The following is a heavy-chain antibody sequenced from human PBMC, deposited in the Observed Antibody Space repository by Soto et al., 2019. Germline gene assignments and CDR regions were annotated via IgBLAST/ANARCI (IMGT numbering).Heavy chain of an antibody. CDR2: IWYDGSNK. J-gene: IGHJ4*02. D-gene: IGHD2-15*01. V-gene: IGHV3-33*08. CDR1: GFTFSNYA. CDR3: ARADGWPLDY. Sequence: GGSLRLSCTASGFTFSNYAMSWVRQAPGKGLEWVAVIWYDGSNKYYADSVKGRFTISRDNSKNTLYLQMNSLRVEDTAVYYCARADGWPLDYWGQGILVTVSS.